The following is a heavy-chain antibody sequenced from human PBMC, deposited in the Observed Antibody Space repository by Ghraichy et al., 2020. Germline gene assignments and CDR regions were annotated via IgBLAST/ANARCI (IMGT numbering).Heavy chain of an antibody. V-gene: IGHV3-21*01. D-gene: IGHD3-10*01. CDR3: ARDRRENYYGPGTYYYGMDV. CDR1: GFTFNRYS. Sequence: GGSLRLSCAGSGFTFNRYSITWVRQAPGKGLEWVSCISSSGAYTYYADSVKGRFTISRDNAQNSLSLQMNSLSAEDTAVYYCARDRRENYYGPGTYYYGMDVWGQGTTVTVSS. CDR2: ISSSGAYT. J-gene: IGHJ6*02.